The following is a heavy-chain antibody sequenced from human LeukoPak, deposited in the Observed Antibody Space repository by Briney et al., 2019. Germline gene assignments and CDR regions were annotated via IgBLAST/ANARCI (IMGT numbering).Heavy chain of an antibody. V-gene: IGHV4-59*01. D-gene: IGHD3-10*01. CDR1: GGSMTGYY. Sequence: PSETLSLTCTVSGGSMTGYYWSWIRQPPGKGLEWIGYIFYSGNTDYNPSLKSRVTVSVDTSKNQFSLKLSSMTAADTAVYYCAKESGYGSGSYYKGDYLDYWGQGTLVTVSS. CDR2: IFYSGNT. J-gene: IGHJ4*02. CDR3: AKESGYGSGSYYKGDYLDY.